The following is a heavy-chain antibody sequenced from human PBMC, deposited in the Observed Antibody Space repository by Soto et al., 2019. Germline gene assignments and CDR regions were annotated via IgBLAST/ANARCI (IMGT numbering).Heavy chain of an antibody. CDR3: ARGRIQLWYPFDY. J-gene: IGHJ4*02. CDR2: IYYSGST. CDR1: GGSISSYY. V-gene: IGHV4-59*01. Sequence: QVQLQESGPGLVKPSETLSLTCTVSGGSISSYYWSWIRQPPGKGLEWIGYIYYSGSTNYNPSLTVRVTISVDPSKSQFSLTLSSVTAADTAVYYFARGRIQLWYPFDYWGQGTLVTVSS. D-gene: IGHD5-18*01.